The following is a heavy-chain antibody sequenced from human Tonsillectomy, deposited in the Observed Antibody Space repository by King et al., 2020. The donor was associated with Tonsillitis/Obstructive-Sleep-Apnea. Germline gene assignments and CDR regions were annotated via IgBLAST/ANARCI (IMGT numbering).Heavy chain of an antibody. CDR3: ASGGGSWFEY. J-gene: IGHJ4*02. Sequence: VQLQQWGAGLLKPSETLSLTCAVYGGSFSGDYWSWIRQPPGKGLEWIGEIYHRGSTTYNPSLKSRVTISVDTSKNQFSLNLRSVTAADTAVYYCASGGGSWFEYWGQGTLVTVSS. D-gene: IGHD1-26*01. CDR1: GGSFSGDY. CDR2: IYHRGST. V-gene: IGHV4-34*01.